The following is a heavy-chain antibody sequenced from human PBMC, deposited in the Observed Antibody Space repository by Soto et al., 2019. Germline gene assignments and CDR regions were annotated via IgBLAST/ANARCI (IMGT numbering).Heavy chain of an antibody. CDR2: IRSEAYGGTT. D-gene: IGHD3-22*01. Sequence: LRLSCTGSGFNFGNYALSWVRQAPGKGPEWVGFIRSEAYGGTTDYAASVKGRFIISRDDSKSIAYLEINSLQTDDTAVYYCTRYYYESSGYYVYWGQGTLVTVSS. V-gene: IGHV3-49*04. CDR3: TRYYYESSGYYVY. CDR1: GFNFGNYA. J-gene: IGHJ4*02.